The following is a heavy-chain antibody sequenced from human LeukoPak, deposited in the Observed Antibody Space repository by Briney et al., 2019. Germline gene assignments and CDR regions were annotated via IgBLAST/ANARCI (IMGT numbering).Heavy chain of an antibody. Sequence: ASVKVSCKASGYTFTSYDINWVRQATGQGLKWMGWMNPNSGNTGYAQKFQGRVTMTRNTSISTAYMELSSLRSEDTAVYYCARGNGDSLYYYYGMDVWGQGTTVTVSS. D-gene: IGHD4-17*01. CDR1: GYTFTSYD. CDR2: MNPNSGNT. V-gene: IGHV1-8*01. CDR3: ARGNGDSLYYYYGMDV. J-gene: IGHJ6*02.